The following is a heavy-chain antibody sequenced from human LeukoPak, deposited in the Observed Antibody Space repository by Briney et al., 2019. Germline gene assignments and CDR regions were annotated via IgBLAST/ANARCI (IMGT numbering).Heavy chain of an antibody. D-gene: IGHD5-18*01. V-gene: IGHV1-69*05. CDR2: INPIFGTA. Sequence: SVKVCCKASGGTFSSYAISWVRQAPGQGLEWMGGINPIFGTANYAQKFQGRVTITTDESTSTAYMELSSLRSEDTAVYYCARAVDTAMTGINWGQETVVTVFS. J-gene: IGHJ4*02. CDR3: ARAVDTAMTGIN. CDR1: GGTFSSYA.